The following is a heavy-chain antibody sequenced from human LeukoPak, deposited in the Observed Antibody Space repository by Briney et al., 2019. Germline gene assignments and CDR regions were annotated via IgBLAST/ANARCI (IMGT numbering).Heavy chain of an antibody. D-gene: IGHD1-26*01. Sequence: PGGSLRLSCAASGFTFSSYAMSWVRQAPGKGLEWVSAISGSGGSTYYADSVKGRFTISRDNSKNTLYLQMNSLRAEDTAMYYCARRVNSGNYYYFDYWGQGTRVTVSS. J-gene: IGHJ4*02. CDR2: ISGSGGST. CDR1: GFTFSSYA. CDR3: ARRVNSGNYYYFDY. V-gene: IGHV3-23*01.